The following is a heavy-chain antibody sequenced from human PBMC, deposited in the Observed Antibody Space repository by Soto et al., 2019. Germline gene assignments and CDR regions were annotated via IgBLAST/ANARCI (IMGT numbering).Heavy chain of an antibody. CDR3: ARAFAPNRDGYPYHYYYGVHV. CDR2: IYPDDSDT. V-gene: IGHV5-51*01. D-gene: IGHD2-21*01. J-gene: IGHJ6*02. Sequence: GESLKVSWKASAYSLSKYLIGCVRQMPGNGPECTGFIYPDDSDTRYSPSFQGHLTISAAKSISTAYVQWSSLMASDTAMYYCARAFAPNRDGYPYHYYYGVHVWGQGTPVTVSS. CDR1: AYSLSKYL.